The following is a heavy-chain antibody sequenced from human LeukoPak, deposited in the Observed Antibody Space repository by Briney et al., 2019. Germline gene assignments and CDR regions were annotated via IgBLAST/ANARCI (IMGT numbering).Heavy chain of an antibody. D-gene: IGHD3-10*01. V-gene: IGHV3-7*01. Sequence: ETLSLTCAVYGGSFSGDFWSWVRQAPGKGLEWVANINQDGTEKYYVDSVKGRFTISRDNAKNSLYLQMNSLRVEDTAVYYCAKVAKYYYGSETYYFFEHWGQGTPVTASS. CDR3: AKVAKYYYGSETYYFFEH. CDR2: INQDGTEK. CDR1: GGSFSGDF. J-gene: IGHJ4*02.